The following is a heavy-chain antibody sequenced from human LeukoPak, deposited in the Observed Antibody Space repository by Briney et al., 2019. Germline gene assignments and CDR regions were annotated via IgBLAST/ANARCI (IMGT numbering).Heavy chain of an antibody. V-gene: IGHV4-34*01. CDR3: ARGARGSGSYYNGY. Sequence: PSETLSLTCAVYGGSFSGYYWSWIRQPPGKGLEWIGEINHSGSTNYNPSLKSRVTISVDTSKNQFSLKLSSVTVADTAVYYCARGARGSGSYYNGYWGQGTLVTVSS. CDR2: INHSGST. J-gene: IGHJ4*02. CDR1: GGSFSGYY. D-gene: IGHD3-10*01.